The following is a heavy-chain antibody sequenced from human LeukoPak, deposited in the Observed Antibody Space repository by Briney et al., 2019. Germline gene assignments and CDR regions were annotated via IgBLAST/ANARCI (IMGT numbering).Heavy chain of an antibody. Sequence: GGSLRLSCAASGFTFSSYEMNWVRQAPGKGLEWVSYISSSGSTIYYADSVKGRFTISRVNAKNSLYLQMNSLRAEDTAVYYCARDRSGWYYFDYWGQGTLVTVSS. CDR2: ISSSGSTI. J-gene: IGHJ4*02. D-gene: IGHD6-19*01. CDR3: ARDRSGWYYFDY. CDR1: GFTFSSYE. V-gene: IGHV3-48*03.